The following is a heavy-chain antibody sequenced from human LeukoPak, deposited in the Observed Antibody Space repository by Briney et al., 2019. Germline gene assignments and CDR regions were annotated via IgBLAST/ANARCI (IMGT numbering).Heavy chain of an antibody. V-gene: IGHV4-34*01. J-gene: IGHJ4*02. D-gene: IGHD3-9*01. CDR2: INHSGST. CDR1: GGSFSGYY. Sequence: SETLSLTCAVYGGSFSGYYWSWIRQPPGKGLEWIGEINHSGSTNYNPSLKSRVTMSVDTSKNRFSLKLSSVTAADTAVYYCARGPRNILTGYYLPDYWGQGTLVTVSS. CDR3: ARGPRNILTGYYLPDY.